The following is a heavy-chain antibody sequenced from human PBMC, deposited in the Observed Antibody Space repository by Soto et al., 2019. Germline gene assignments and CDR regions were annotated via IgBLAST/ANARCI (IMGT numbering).Heavy chain of an antibody. Sequence: GGSLRLSCEVSGLSFSKFEMTWVRQAPGKGLEWVSSISSDGTTIYYADSVQGRFTISRDNDKNSLYLQMNSLKGEDTATYYCVRVGVVAGNYWGQGTPVTVSS. D-gene: IGHD6-19*01. V-gene: IGHV3-48*03. CDR2: ISSDGTTI. CDR1: GLSFSKFE. CDR3: VRVGVVAGNY. J-gene: IGHJ4*02.